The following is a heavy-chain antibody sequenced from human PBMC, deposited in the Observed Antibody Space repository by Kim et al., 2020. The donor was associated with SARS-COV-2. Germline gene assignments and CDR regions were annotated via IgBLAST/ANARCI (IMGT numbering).Heavy chain of an antibody. D-gene: IGHD1-26*01. J-gene: IGHJ4*02. Sequence: GGSLRLSFAASGFTFSSYAMHWVRQAPGKGLEWVAVISYDGSNKYYADSVKGRFTISRDNSKNTLYLQMNSPRAGDTAVYYCERTYSGSYRFYFDYWGQG. CDR2: ISYDGSNK. CDR3: ERTYSGSYRFYFDY. V-gene: IGHV3-30-3*01. CDR1: GFTFSSYA.